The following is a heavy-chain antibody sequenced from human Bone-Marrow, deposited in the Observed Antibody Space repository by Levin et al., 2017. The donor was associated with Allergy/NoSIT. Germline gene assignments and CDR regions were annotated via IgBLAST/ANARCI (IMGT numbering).Heavy chain of an antibody. V-gene: IGHV4-59*02. J-gene: IGHJ4*02. CDR2: IYYTGST. Sequence: TGGSLRLSCTVSGGSVSDNYWNWIRQSPGKGLEWIGYIYYTGSTDYNPSLKSRVTISLDTSKNQFSLKLSSVTAADTAVYYCTSGGSDGTAWYYFDSWGQGTLVTVSS. D-gene: IGHD3-10*01. CDR3: TSGGSDGTAWYYFDS. CDR1: GGSVSDNY.